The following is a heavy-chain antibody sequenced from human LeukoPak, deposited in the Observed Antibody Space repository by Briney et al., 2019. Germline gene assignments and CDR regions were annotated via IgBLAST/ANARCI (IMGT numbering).Heavy chain of an antibody. J-gene: IGHJ4*02. CDR1: GYTFTGYY. Sequence: ASVKVSCKASGYTFTGYYMHWVRQAPGQGLEWMGWINPNSGGTNYAQKFQGRVSMTRDTSISTTYMELSRLRSDDTAMYYCARGYYGSGSPDNWGQGTLVTVSS. CDR3: ARGYYGSGSPDN. D-gene: IGHD3-10*01. CDR2: INPNSGGT. V-gene: IGHV1-2*02.